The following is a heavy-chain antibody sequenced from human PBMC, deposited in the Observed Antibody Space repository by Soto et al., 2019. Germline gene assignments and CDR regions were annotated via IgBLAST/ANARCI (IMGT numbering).Heavy chain of an antibody. CDR3: ARGDSRYYYYGVDV. CDR1: GGSISSSSYY. Sequence: ASETLSLTCTVSGGSISSSSYYWGWIRQPPGKGLEWIGSIYYSGSTYYNPSLKSRVTISVDTSKNQFSLKLSSVTAADTAVYYCARGDSRYYYYGVDVWGQGTTVTVSS. V-gene: IGHV4-39*07. CDR2: IYYSGST. D-gene: IGHD6-13*01. J-gene: IGHJ6*02.